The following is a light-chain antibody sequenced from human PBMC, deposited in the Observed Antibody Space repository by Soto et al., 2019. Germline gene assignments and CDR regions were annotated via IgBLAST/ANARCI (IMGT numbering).Light chain of an antibody. J-gene: IGLJ1*01. CDR3: LSFTTTSTHV. CDR2: EVN. V-gene: IGLV2-14*01. Sequence: QSGLTEPACLAGSPGQSITISCTGTSSYIGAYDYVSWFQQHPGKAPKLMISEVNNRPSGVSNRFSGSKSGNTAYLTISGLQVEDEAEYFCLSFTTTSTHVFGTGTKVTVL. CDR1: SSYIGAYDY.